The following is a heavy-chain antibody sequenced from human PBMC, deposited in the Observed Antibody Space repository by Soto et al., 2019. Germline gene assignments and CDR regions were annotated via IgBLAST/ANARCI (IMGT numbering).Heavy chain of an antibody. J-gene: IGHJ4*02. CDR2: INAGNGNT. CDR1: GYTFTSYA. CDR3: ARDLVVPAAMKGAVPRFDY. D-gene: IGHD2-2*01. V-gene: IGHV1-3*01. Sequence: QVRLVQSGAEVKKPGASVKVSCKASGYTFTSYAMHWVRQAPGQRLEWMGWINAGNGNTKYSQKCQGRVTITRGKPASTAYMELISLRSEATAVYYCARDLVVPAAMKGAVPRFDYWGQGTLVTVSS.